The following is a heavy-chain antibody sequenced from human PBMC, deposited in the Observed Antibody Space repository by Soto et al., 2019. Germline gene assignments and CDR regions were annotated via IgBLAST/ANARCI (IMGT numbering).Heavy chain of an antibody. CDR2: ISYDGSNK. CDR3: ARAQVAAFDI. V-gene: IGHV3-30-3*01. J-gene: IGHJ3*02. Sequence: GGSLRLSCAASGFTFSSYAMHWVRQAPGKGLEWVAVISYDGSNKYYADSVKGRFTISRDNSKNTLYLQMNSLRAEDTAVYYCARAQVAAFDIWGQGTMVTVSS. CDR1: GFTFSSYA.